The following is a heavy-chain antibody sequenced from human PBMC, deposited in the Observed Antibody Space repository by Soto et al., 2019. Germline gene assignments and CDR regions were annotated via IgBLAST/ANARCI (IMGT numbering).Heavy chain of an antibody. CDR3: AREYSYGYVDY. CDR2: ISSSGSTI. J-gene: IGHJ4*02. V-gene: IGHV3-48*03. D-gene: IGHD5-18*01. CDR1: GFSFGSYA. Sequence: GGSLRLSCAASGFSFGSYAMSWVRQGAGKGLEWVSAISSSGSTIYYADSVKGRFTISRDNAKNSLYLQMNSLRAEDTAVYYCAREYSYGYVDYWGQGTLVTVSS.